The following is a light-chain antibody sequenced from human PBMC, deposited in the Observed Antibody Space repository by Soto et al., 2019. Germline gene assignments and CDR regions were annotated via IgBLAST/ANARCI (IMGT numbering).Light chain of an antibody. CDR2: WAS. CDR1: QSVLYRSISKNY. J-gene: IGKJ4*01. V-gene: IGKV4-1*01. Sequence: DIVMTQSPDSLAVSLGERATINCKSSQSVLYRSISKNYLAWYQQKPGQPPKLLIYWASTRGSGVPDRFSGSGSGTDFTLTISSLLAEDVAVYYCQQYFSTPLTFGGGTKVETK. CDR3: QQYFSTPLT.